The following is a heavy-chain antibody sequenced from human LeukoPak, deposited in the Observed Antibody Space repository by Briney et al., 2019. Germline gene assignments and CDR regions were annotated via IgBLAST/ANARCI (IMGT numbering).Heavy chain of an antibody. CDR1: GYSFTSYR. CDR2: IDPSDSYT. D-gene: IGHD2-15*01. V-gene: IGHV5-10-1*01. J-gene: IGHJ4*02. CDR3: ASYCSGTSCSNFDY. Sequence: GESLKISCQGSGYSFTSYRISWVRQMPGKGLEWMGRIDPSDSYTNYSTSFQGHVTISADKSISTAYLQWSSLKASDTAMYYCASYCSGTSCSNFDYWGQGTLVTVSS.